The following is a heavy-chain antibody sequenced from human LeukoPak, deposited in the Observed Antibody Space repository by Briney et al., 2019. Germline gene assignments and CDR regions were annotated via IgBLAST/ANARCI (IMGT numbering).Heavy chain of an antibody. J-gene: IGHJ4*02. CDR1: GGSISSGGYY. Sequence: SETLSLTCAVSGGSISSGGYYWSWIRQPPGKGLEWIGEINHSGSTNYNPSLKSRVTISVDTSKNQFSLKLSSVTAADTAVYYCVLAPNSNWFDFWGQGTLVTVSS. CDR2: INHSGST. V-gene: IGHV4-61*08. D-gene: IGHD2-15*01. CDR3: VLAPNSNWFDF.